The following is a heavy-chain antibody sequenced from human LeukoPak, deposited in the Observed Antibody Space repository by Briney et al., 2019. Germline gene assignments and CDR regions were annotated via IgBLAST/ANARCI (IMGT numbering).Heavy chain of an antibody. CDR1: EISITTTY. D-gene: IGHD3-10*02. CDR3: ATVGVSVPGRRAAFEF. V-gene: IGHV3-53*01. CDR2: IYSGGGT. Sequence: PGGSLRLSCAVSEISITTTYMSWVRQAPGKGLEWVALIYSGGGTSYGDSVKGRFTISKDNSQNSLYLQMGSLTAEDTAMYYCATVGVSVPGRRAAFEFWGQGTLAIVSS. J-gene: IGHJ4*02.